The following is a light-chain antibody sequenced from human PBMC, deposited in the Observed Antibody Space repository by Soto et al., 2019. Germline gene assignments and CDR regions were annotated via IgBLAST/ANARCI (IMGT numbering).Light chain of an antibody. CDR2: EVS. J-gene: IGLJ3*02. CDR3: SSFTSSSTWV. Sequence: QSALTQPASVSGSPGQSITISCTGTSSDVGGYNYVSWYQHHPGKAPKLMSYEVSNRPSGVSNRFSGSKSGNTASLTISGLQAEDEADYYCSSFTSSSTWVFGGGTKVTVL. V-gene: IGLV2-14*01. CDR1: SSDVGGYNY.